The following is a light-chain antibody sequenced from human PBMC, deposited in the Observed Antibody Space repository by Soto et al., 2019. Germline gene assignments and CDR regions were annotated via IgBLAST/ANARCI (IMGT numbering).Light chain of an antibody. CDR1: SSDVGGYNY. Sequence: QAVVTQPASVSGSPGXXXTISCTGTSSDVGGYNYVSWYQQHPGKAPKLMIYDVSNRPSGVSNRFSGSKSGNTASLTISGLQAEDEADYYCSSYTSSSTLVVFGGGTKLTVL. CDR3: SSYTSSSTLVV. CDR2: DVS. V-gene: IGLV2-14*01. J-gene: IGLJ2*01.